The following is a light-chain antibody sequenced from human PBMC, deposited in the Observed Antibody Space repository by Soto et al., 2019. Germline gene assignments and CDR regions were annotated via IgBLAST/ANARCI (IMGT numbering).Light chain of an antibody. Sequence: DIQMTQSPSSLSASVGDRVTITCRASQTISKYLNWYQHKPGKAPKLLIYAAIRLQSGVPSRFSGSGSGTDFTLTISSLQPEDFATYYCQQSYSTPITFGQGTRLEIK. V-gene: IGKV1-39*01. CDR3: QQSYSTPIT. CDR1: QTISKY. J-gene: IGKJ5*01. CDR2: AAI.